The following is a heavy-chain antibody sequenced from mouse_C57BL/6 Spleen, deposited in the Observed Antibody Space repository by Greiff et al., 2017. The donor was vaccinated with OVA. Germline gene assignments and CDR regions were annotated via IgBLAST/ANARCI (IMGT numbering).Heavy chain of an antibody. D-gene: IGHD1-1*01. Sequence: EVQRVESGGGLVQPGGSLSLSCAASGFTFTDYYMSWVRQPPGKALEWLGFIRNKANGYTTEYSASVKGRFTISRDNSQSILYLQMNALRAEDSATYYCARSQIYYYGSSYGYYAMDYWGQGTSVTVSS. CDR1: GFTFTDYY. J-gene: IGHJ4*01. V-gene: IGHV7-3*01. CDR2: IRNKANGYTT. CDR3: ARSQIYYYGSSYGYYAMDY.